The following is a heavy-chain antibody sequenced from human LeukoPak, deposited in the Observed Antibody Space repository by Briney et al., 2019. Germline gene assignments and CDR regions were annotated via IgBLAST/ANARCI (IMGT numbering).Heavy chain of an antibody. CDR1: GFTFSSYW. J-gene: IGHJ5*02. CDR2: INSDGSST. D-gene: IGHD6-19*01. CDR3: ARESAEQWLVEFHWFDP. Sequence: GGSLRLSCAASGFTFSSYWMHWVRQAPGKGLVWVSRINSDGSSTSYADSVKGRFTISRDNAKNTLYLQMNSLRAEDTAVYYCARESAEQWLVEFHWFDPWGQGTLVTVSS. V-gene: IGHV3-74*01.